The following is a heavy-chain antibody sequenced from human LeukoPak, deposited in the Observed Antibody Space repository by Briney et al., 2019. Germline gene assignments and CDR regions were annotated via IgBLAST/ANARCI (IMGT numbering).Heavy chain of an antibody. CDR3: ARGSLYYDSTDVFNI. V-gene: IGHV4-39*07. CDR2: IYHSGST. CDR1: GGSISSGGYY. D-gene: IGHD3-22*01. Sequence: SQTLSLTCTVSGGSISSGGYYWGWIRQPPGKGLEWIGSIYHSGSTYYNPSLKSRVTISVDTSKNQFSLKLSSVTAADTAVYYCARGSLYYDSTDVFNIWAQGTMPPVS. J-gene: IGHJ3*02.